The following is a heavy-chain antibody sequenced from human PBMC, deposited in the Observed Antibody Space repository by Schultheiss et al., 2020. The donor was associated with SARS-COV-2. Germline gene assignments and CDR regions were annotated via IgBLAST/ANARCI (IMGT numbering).Heavy chain of an antibody. CDR1: GFTFSSYA. J-gene: IGHJ4*02. Sequence: GGSLRLSCAASGFTFSSYAMSWVRQAPGKGLEWVSSISSSSSYIYYADSVKGRFTISRDNSKNTLYLQMNSLKTEDTAVYYCTTDRGLLWFGELSSFDYWGQGTLVTVSS. D-gene: IGHD3-10*01. V-gene: IGHV3-21*03. CDR3: TTDRGLLWFGELSSFDY. CDR2: ISSSSSYI.